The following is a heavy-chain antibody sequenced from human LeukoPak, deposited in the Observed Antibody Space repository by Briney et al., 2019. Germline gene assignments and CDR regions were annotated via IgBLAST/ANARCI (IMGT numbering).Heavy chain of an antibody. V-gene: IGHV4-59*08. CDR2: IYYSGST. Sequence: SETLSLTCTVSGGSISSYYWSWVRQPPEKGLEWIGYIYYSGSTNYNPSLKSRVTISVDTSKNQFSLKLSSVTAADTAVYYCARLKDDSSGYYYGWYYFDYWGQGTLVTVSS. J-gene: IGHJ4*02. CDR1: GGSISSYY. D-gene: IGHD3-22*01. CDR3: ARLKDDSSGYYYGWYYFDY.